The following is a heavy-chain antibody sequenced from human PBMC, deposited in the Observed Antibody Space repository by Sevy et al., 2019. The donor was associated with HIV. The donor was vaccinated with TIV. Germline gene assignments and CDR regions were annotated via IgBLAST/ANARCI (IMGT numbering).Heavy chain of an antibody. J-gene: IGHJ4*02. V-gene: IGHV4-61*02. Sequence: SEILSLTCTVSGGSFSSSSYYWNWIRQPAGRGLEWIGRIYTSGSTNYNPSLKSRVTMSVDTSKNQFSLKLSSVTAADTAVYYCERRIALAAFDYWGQGNLVTVSS. CDR2: IYTSGST. D-gene: IGHD6-19*01. CDR1: GGSFSSSSYY. CDR3: ERRIALAAFDY.